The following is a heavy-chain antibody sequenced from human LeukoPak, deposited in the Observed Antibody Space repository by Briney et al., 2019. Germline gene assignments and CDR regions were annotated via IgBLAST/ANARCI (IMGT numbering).Heavy chain of an antibody. CDR2: ISYDGSNK. Sequence: GGSLRLSCAASGFTFSSYAMHWVRQAPGKGLEWVAVISYDGSNKYYADSVKGRFTISRDNSKNTLYLQMNSLRAEDTAVYYCARVSPPRGRGAADYWGQGTLVTVSS. D-gene: IGHD6-13*01. CDR3: ARVSPPRGRGAADY. V-gene: IGHV3-30*01. J-gene: IGHJ4*02. CDR1: GFTFSSYA.